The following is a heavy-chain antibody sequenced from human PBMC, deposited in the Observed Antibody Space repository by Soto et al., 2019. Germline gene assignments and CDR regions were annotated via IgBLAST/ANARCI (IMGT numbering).Heavy chain of an antibody. V-gene: IGHV3-30*18. CDR1: GFTFSSYG. CDR3: AKGGIVVVTAILDY. D-gene: IGHD2-21*02. J-gene: IGHJ4*02. Sequence: QVQLVESGGGVVQPGRALRLSCAASGFTFSSYGMHWVRQAPGKGLEWVAVISYDGSNKYYADSVKGRFTISSDNSKNTLYLQMNSLRAEDTAVDYCAKGGIVVVTAILDYGGQGTLVTVSS. CDR2: ISYDGSNK.